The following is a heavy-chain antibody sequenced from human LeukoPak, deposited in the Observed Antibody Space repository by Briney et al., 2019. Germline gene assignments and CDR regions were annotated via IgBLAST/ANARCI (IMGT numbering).Heavy chain of an antibody. Sequence: GASVKVSCKASGYTFTSYDINWVRQATGQGLEWMGWMNPNSGNTGYAQKFQGRVTITRNTSISTAYMELRSLRSDDTAVYYCARGSGYISCWFDPWGQGTLVTVSS. J-gene: IGHJ5*02. D-gene: IGHD3-22*01. CDR3: ARGSGYISCWFDP. CDR1: GYTFTSYD. V-gene: IGHV1-8*03. CDR2: MNPNSGNT.